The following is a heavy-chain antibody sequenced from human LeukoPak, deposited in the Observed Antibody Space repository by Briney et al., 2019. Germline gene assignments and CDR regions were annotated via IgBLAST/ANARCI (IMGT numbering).Heavy chain of an antibody. Sequence: SETLSLTCAVYGGSFSGYYWSWIRQPPGKGLEWIGEINHSGSTNYNPSLKSRVTISVDTSKNQFSLKLSSVTAADTAVYYCARGRGSYGYWGQGTLVTVSS. J-gene: IGHJ4*02. CDR1: GGSFSGYY. CDR3: ARGRGSYGY. CDR2: INHSGST. D-gene: IGHD1-26*01. V-gene: IGHV4-34*01.